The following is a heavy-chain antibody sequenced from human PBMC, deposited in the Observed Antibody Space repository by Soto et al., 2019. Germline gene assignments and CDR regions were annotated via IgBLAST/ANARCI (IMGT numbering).Heavy chain of an antibody. CDR1: GFSLRNARMG. Sequence: QVILKESGPVLVKPTETLTLTCTVSGFSLRNARMGVSWIRQPPGKALEWLAHIFPNDEKSYSTSLQSRITLSKDTSKSQVVLIMTNMDPLDTATYYCARSRSVTYYDAFDICAQVTMVTVSS. J-gene: IGHJ3*02. CDR3: ARSRSVTYYDAFDI. V-gene: IGHV2-26*01. D-gene: IGHD3-10*01. CDR2: IFPNDEK.